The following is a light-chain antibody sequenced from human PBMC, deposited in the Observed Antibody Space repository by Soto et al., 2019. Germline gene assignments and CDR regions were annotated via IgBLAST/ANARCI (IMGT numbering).Light chain of an antibody. CDR3: QHYYNWPPGGT. J-gene: IGKJ1*01. CDR1: QSVSRN. CDR2: DAS. Sequence: EIVMTQSPATLSVSPGGETTLSCRASQSVSRNLAWYQQKPVQAPSLLIFDASTRATGVPARFSGSGSGTEFTLTISSLQSEDFAVYYCQHYYNWPPGGTFGQGTKVEI. V-gene: IGKV3-15*01.